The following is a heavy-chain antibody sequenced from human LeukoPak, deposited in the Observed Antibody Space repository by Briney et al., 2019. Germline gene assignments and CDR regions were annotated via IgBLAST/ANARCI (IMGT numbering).Heavy chain of an antibody. CDR2: INHSGST. CDR1: GGSFSGYY. Sequence: SETLSLTCAVYGGSFSGYYWSWIRQPPGKGLEWIGEINHSGSTNYNPSLKSRVTISVDTSKNQFSLKLSSVTAADTAVYYCASYRSGEKNYYGSGDEKYFDYWGQGTLVTVSS. CDR3: ASYRSGEKNYYGSGDEKYFDY. V-gene: IGHV4-34*01. J-gene: IGHJ4*02. D-gene: IGHD3-10*01.